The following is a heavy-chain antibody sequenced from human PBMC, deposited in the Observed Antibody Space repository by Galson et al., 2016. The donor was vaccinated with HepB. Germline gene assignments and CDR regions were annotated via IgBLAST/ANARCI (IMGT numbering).Heavy chain of an antibody. CDR1: GFTFSNAW. J-gene: IGHJ4*02. CDR3: AKADAAATHLDY. Sequence: SLRLSCAASGFTFSNAWMSWVRQAPGKGLEWVSAINSGGSRTFYADSVKGRFTISRDNSNNRLFLQMNSLRAEDTAVYSCAKADAAATHLDYWGQGTLVTVSS. D-gene: IGHD6-13*01. V-gene: IGHV3-23*01. CDR2: INSGGSRT.